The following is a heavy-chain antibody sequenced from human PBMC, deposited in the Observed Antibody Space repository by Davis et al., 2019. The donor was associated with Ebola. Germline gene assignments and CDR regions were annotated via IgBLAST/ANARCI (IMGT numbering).Heavy chain of an antibody. Sequence: SETLSLTCTVSGGSISSYYWSWIRQPPGKGLEWIGYIYYSGSTNYNPSLKSRVTISVDTSKNQFSLKLSSVTAADTAVYYCARGRRVGATYYYYYGMDVWGKGTTVTVSS. J-gene: IGHJ6*04. CDR1: GGSISSYY. CDR3: ARGRRVGATYYYYYGMDV. D-gene: IGHD1-26*01. V-gene: IGHV4-59*01. CDR2: IYYSGST.